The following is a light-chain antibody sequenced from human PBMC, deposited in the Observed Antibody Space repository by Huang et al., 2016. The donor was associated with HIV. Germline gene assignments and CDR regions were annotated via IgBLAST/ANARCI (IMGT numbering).Light chain of an antibody. Sequence: EIVMTQSPATLSVSPGERVTLSCRASQSVGSNSAWYQQKPGQAPRLLIFGAYKRAIGIPPRFSGRGSGTEFTLTISSLQSEDFAVYYCQQYDTPPTTFGPGTRVDIK. CDR1: QSVGSN. CDR2: GAY. J-gene: IGKJ3*01. CDR3: QQYDTPPTT. V-gene: IGKV3-15*01.